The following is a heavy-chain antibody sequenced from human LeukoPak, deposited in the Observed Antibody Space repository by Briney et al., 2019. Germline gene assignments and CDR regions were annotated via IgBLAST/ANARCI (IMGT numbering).Heavy chain of an antibody. J-gene: IGHJ4*02. CDR3: AKVYGSGSYYNFDY. CDR2: ITGSGRST. CDR1: GFTFSSYA. D-gene: IGHD3-10*01. Sequence: PWGSLRLSCAASGFTFSSYAMSWVRQAPGKGLDWVSTITGSGRSTYYADSVKGRFTVSRDNSKNTLYLQMNSLGAEDTAVYYCAKVYGSGSYYNFDYWGQGTLVTVSS. V-gene: IGHV3-23*01.